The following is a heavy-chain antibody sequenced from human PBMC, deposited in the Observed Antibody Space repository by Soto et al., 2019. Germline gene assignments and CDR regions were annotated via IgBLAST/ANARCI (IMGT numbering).Heavy chain of an antibody. CDR1: GFTFSSYS. J-gene: IGHJ1*01. Sequence: PGGSLRLSCAASGFTFSSYSMNWVRQAPGKGLEWVSYISSSSSTIYYADTVKGRFTISRDNAKNSLYLQMNSLRDEDTAVYYCARDRVVDSSSWYVYFQHWGQGTLVTVSS. D-gene: IGHD6-13*01. V-gene: IGHV3-48*02. CDR2: ISSSSSTI. CDR3: ARDRVVDSSSWYVYFQH.